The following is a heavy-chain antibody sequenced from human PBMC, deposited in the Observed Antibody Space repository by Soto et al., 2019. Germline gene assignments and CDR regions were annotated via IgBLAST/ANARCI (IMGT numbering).Heavy chain of an antibody. Sequence: EVQLLESGGGIVQPGGTLRLSCAASGFTFGSFAMSWVRQAPGKGLEWVSGVSARGDTTYYADAVRGRFSISRDNSKNTLSLQMNSLRVEDTAVYYCGKEPNGDYVGGSDFWGQGTMVTVSS. D-gene: IGHD4-17*01. CDR1: GFTFGSFA. V-gene: IGHV3-23*01. CDR2: VSARGDTT. J-gene: IGHJ3*01. CDR3: GKEPNGDYVGGSDF.